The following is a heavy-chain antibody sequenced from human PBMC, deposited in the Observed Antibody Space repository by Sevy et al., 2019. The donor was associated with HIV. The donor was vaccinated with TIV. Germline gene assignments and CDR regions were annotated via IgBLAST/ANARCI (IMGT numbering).Heavy chain of an antibody. J-gene: IGHJ3*02. CDR2: INPNSGGT. CDR3: ARELNYDSSGYPGRAAFDI. D-gene: IGHD3-22*01. Sequence: ASVKVSCKASGYTFTGYYTHWVRQAPGQGLEWMGWINPNSGGTNYAQTFQGRVTMTRDTSISTAYMELSRLRSDDTAVYYCARELNYDSSGYPGRAAFDIWGQGTMVTVSS. V-gene: IGHV1-2*02. CDR1: GYTFTGYY.